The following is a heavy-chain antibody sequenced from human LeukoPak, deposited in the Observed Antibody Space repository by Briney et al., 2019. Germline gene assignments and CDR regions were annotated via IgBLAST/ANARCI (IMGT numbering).Heavy chain of an antibody. Sequence: GGSLRLSCAVSGFTFSGSAMHWVRQASGKGLEWVGRIRSKANSYATAYAASVRGRFTISRDDSKNTAYLQMNSLKTEDTAVYYCTRPAVGAVAGRDVWGKGTTVTVSS. D-gene: IGHD6-19*01. CDR1: GFTFSGSA. J-gene: IGHJ6*04. CDR3: TRPAVGAVAGRDV. CDR2: IRSKANSYAT. V-gene: IGHV3-73*01.